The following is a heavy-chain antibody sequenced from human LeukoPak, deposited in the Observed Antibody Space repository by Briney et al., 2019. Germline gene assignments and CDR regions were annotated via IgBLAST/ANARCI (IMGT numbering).Heavy chain of an antibody. J-gene: IGHJ4*02. Sequence: GGSLRLSCAASGFTVSSNYMSWVRQAPGKGLEWVSVIYSGGSTYYADSVKGRSTISRDNSKNTLYLQVNSLRAEDTAVYYCARSFDSSGYYYALDYWGQGTLVTVSS. CDR1: GFTVSSNY. V-gene: IGHV3-53*01. CDR2: IYSGGST. D-gene: IGHD3-22*01. CDR3: ARSFDSSGYYYALDY.